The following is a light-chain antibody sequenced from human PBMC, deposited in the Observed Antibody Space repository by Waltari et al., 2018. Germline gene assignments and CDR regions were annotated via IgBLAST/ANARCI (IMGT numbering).Light chain of an antibody. Sequence: QSLLTQPPSASGTPGQRVTISCSGSSYNIGSYYVYWYQQLPGTAPKLLSDGNNQRPSGVPDRFSGSKSGTSGSLAISGLRSEDEADYYCAAWDDRLRGVVFGGGTKLTV. J-gene: IGLJ2*01. CDR1: SYNIGSYY. V-gene: IGLV1-47*01. CDR3: AAWDDRLRGVV. CDR2: GNN.